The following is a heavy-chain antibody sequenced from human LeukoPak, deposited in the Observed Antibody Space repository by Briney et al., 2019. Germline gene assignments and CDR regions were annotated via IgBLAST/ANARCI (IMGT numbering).Heavy chain of an antibody. D-gene: IGHD3-10*01. V-gene: IGHV4-34*01. CDR3: ARVKYGSGRPYYFDY. CDR1: GGSFSGYY. Sequence: SETLSLTCAVYGGSFSGYYWSWIRQPPGKGLEWIGEINHSGSTNYNPSLKSRVTISVDTSKNQFSLKRSSVTAADTAVYYCARVKYGSGRPYYFDYWGQGTLVTVSS. J-gene: IGHJ4*02. CDR2: INHSGST.